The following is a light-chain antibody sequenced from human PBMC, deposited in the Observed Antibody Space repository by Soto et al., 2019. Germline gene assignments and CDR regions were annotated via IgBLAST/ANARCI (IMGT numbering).Light chain of an antibody. Sequence: DIQMTQSPSSLSASVGDRVTITCRARQSISTYLNWYQQKPGKAPKALIYDASTLQSGVPSRFSGSGSGTDFTLTISSLQRDDFATYYRQQSYSTPRTFGQGTKVDIK. V-gene: IGKV1-39*01. CDR1: QSISTY. CDR3: QQSYSTPRT. J-gene: IGKJ1*01. CDR2: DAS.